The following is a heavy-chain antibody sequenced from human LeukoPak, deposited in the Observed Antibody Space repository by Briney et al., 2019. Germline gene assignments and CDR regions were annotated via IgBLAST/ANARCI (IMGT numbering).Heavy chain of an antibody. Sequence: GGSLRLSCSASGFTFSSYSMNWVRQAPGKGLEWVSSISSSSSYIYYADSVKGRFTISRDNAKNSLYLQMNSLRGEDTAVYYCARNRQSYDSSSGMDVWGQGTTVTVSS. CDR2: ISSSSSYI. CDR3: ARNRQSYDSSSGMDV. CDR1: GFTFSSYS. J-gene: IGHJ6*02. D-gene: IGHD3-22*01. V-gene: IGHV3-21*01.